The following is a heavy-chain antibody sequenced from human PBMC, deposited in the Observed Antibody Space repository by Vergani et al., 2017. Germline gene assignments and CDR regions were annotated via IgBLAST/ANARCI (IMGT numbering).Heavy chain of an antibody. CDR3: ARPLFAYCGSYCYSPFDY. CDR1: GFTFSSYG. J-gene: IGHJ4*02. D-gene: IGHD2-21*02. CDR2: IWYDGSNK. V-gene: IGHV3-33*01. Sequence: QVQLVESGGGVVQPGRSLRLSCAASGFTFSSYGMHWVRQAPGKGLEWVAVIWYDGSNKYYADSVKGRFTISRDNSKNTLYLQMNSLRAEDTAVYYCARPLFAYCGSYCYSPFDYWGQGTLVTVSS.